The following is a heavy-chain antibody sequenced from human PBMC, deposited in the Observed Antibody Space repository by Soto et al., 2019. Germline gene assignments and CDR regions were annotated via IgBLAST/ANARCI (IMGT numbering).Heavy chain of an antibody. J-gene: IGHJ3*02. V-gene: IGHV3-48*01. CDR2: ISSSSSTI. Sequence: PGGSLRLSCAASGFTFSSYSMNWVRQAPGKGLEWVSYISSSSSTIYYADSVKGRFTISRDNAKNSLYLQMNSLRAEDTAVYYCARGPSYTYYDFWSGSPNDAFEIWGQGTMVTVSS. CDR1: GFTFSSYS. D-gene: IGHD3-3*01. CDR3: ARGPSYTYYDFWSGSPNDAFEI.